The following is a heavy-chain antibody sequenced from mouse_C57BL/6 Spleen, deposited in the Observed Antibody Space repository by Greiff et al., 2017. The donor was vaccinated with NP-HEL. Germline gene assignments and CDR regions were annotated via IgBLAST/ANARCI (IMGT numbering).Heavy chain of an antibody. V-gene: IGHV1-82*01. D-gene: IGHD1-1*01. Sequence: VQLKESGPELVKPGASVKISCKASGYAFSSSWMNWVKQRPGKGLEWIGRIYPGDGDPNYNGKFKGKATLTADKSSSTAYMQLSSLTSEDSAVYFCAPITTVVAYAMDYWGQGTSVTVSS. CDR3: APITTVVAYAMDY. J-gene: IGHJ4*01. CDR1: GYAFSSSW. CDR2: IYPGDGDP.